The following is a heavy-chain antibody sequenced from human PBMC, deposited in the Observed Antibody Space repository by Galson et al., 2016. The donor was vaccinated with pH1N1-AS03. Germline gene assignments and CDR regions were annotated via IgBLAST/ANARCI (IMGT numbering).Heavy chain of an antibody. Sequence: CAISGDSVSGSRGVAWNWIRQSPSRGLEWLGRTFYWSKWSNDYAESVKSRITIDPDTSNNQFSLHLNSVTPEDTAIYFCARGKNPGFAYWGQGTPVTVSS. J-gene: IGHJ4*02. CDR3: ARGKNPGFAY. V-gene: IGHV6-1*01. CDR1: GDSVSGSRGVA. CDR2: TFYWSKWSN.